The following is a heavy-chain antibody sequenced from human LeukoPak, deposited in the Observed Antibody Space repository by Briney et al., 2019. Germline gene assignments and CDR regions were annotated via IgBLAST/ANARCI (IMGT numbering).Heavy chain of an antibody. CDR3: AKERDGHKDGLAH. CDR2: IRGAATT. CDR1: GFNFNAYT. D-gene: IGHD5-24*01. Sequence: GGSLRLSCATSGFNFNAYTMHWVRQAPGKGLEWVSFIRGAATTNYADSVKGRFTVSSDNSKNSLYLQMNSLRPEDSGLYYCAKERDGHKDGLAHWGRGTLVTVSS. J-gene: IGHJ4*02. V-gene: IGHV3-43*01.